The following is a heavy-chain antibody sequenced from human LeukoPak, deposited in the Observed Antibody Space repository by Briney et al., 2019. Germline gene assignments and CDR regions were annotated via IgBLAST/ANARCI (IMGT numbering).Heavy chain of an antibody. CDR2: ISRNGRGT. D-gene: IGHD3-22*01. CDR3: ARDSSGYAEFDN. J-gene: IGHJ4*02. Sequence: GGSLRLSCAASGFDFNSYAMTWVRQAPGKGLEWVSAISRNGRGTYYADSVKGRFTISRDNFKKTVYLQMTSLRAEDTAVYYCARDSSGYAEFDNWGQGTLVTVSS. V-gene: IGHV3-23*01. CDR1: GFDFNSYA.